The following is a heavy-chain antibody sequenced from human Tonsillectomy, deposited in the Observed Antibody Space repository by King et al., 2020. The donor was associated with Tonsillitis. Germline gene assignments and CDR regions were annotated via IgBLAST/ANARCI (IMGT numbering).Heavy chain of an antibody. CDR1: GFTFSSYS. CDR2: IRSGSDTI. J-gene: IGHJ3*02. Sequence: VQLVESGGGLVQPGGSLRLSCAASGFTFSSYSMNWVRQAPGKGLEWVSYIRSGSDTIHYADSVKGRFTVSRDNAKNSLYLQMNILRVEDTAVYYCATLVARSWGAFDIWGQGTMVTVSS. CDR3: ATLVARSWGAFDI. D-gene: IGHD1-26*01. V-gene: IGHV3-48*01.